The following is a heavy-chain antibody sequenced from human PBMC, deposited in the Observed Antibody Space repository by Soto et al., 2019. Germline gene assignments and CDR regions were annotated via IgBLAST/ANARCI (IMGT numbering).Heavy chain of an antibody. D-gene: IGHD4-17*01. Sequence: GESLRISWKGSGYSFTSYWIGWVSKMPGKGLEWMGIIYPGDSDTRYSPSFQGQVTISADKSISTAYLQWSSLKASDTAMYYCARSLDYGDYDFDYWGQGTLVTVSS. CDR1: GYSFTSYW. J-gene: IGHJ4*02. CDR2: IYPGDSDT. CDR3: ARSLDYGDYDFDY. V-gene: IGHV5-51*01.